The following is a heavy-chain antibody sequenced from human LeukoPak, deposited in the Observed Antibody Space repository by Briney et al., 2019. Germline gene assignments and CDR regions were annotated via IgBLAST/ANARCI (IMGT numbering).Heavy chain of an antibody. V-gene: IGHV3-21*01. CDR1: GFTFSSYS. J-gene: IGHJ4*02. CDR2: ISSSSSYI. D-gene: IGHD6-13*01. Sequence: GGSLRLSCAASGFTFSSYSMNWVRRAPGKGLEWVSSISSSSSYIYYADSVKGRFTISRDNAKNSLYLQMNSLRAEDTAVYYCAREGAAAGLGYWGQGTLVTVSS. CDR3: AREGAAAGLGY.